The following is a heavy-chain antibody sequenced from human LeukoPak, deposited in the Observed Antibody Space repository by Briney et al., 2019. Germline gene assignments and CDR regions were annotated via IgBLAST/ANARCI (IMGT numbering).Heavy chain of an antibody. J-gene: IGHJ4*02. Sequence: SETLSLTCAVYGGSFSGYYWSWIRQPPGKGLEWIGEINHSGSTNYNPSLKSRVTISVDTSKNQFSLKLSSVTAADTAVYYCARGLGYSGYEYDYWGQGTLVAVSS. CDR3: ARGLGYSGYEYDY. V-gene: IGHV4-34*01. CDR2: INHSGST. D-gene: IGHD5-12*01. CDR1: GGSFSGYY.